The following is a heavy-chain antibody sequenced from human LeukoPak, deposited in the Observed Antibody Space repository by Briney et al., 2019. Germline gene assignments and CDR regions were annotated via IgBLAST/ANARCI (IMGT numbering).Heavy chain of an antibody. Sequence: PSETMSLTSTVYGGSISSHYWSWIRQPPGKGLEWIGYIYYSVSTNYNPSLKSRVTISVDTSKNQFSLKLSSVTAADTAVYYCARGSPMLDFDYWGQGTLVTVSS. CDR3: ARGSPMLDFDY. V-gene: IGHV4-59*11. CDR1: GGSISSHY. D-gene: IGHD3-10*02. J-gene: IGHJ4*02. CDR2: IYYSVST.